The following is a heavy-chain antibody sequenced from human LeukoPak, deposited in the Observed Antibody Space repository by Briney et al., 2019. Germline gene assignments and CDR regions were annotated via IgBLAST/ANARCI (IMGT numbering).Heavy chain of an antibody. Sequence: ASVKVSCKASGYTFTSYGISWVRQAPGQGLEWMGWISAYNGNTNYAQELQGRVTMTTDTSTSTAYMELRSLRSDDTAVYYCARVLYDTVTRGGNWFDPWGQGTLVTVSS. CDR2: ISAYNGNT. V-gene: IGHV1-18*01. J-gene: IGHJ5*02. CDR1: GYTFTSYG. CDR3: ARVLYDTVTRGGNWFDP. D-gene: IGHD4-11*01.